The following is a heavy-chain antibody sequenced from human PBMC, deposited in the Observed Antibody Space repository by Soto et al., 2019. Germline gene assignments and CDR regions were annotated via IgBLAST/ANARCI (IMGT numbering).Heavy chain of an antibody. V-gene: IGHV1-2*04. D-gene: IGHD2-2*01. CDR2: INPNSGGT. Sequence: QVQLVQSGAEVKKPGASVKVSCKASGYTFTGYYMHWVRQAPGQGLEWMGWINPNSGGTNYAQKFQGWVTMTRDTSISTAYMELRRLRSDDTPVYYCARGGLVVVPAARNWFDPWGQGPLVTVSS. J-gene: IGHJ5*02. CDR3: ARGGLVVVPAARNWFDP. CDR1: GYTFTGYY.